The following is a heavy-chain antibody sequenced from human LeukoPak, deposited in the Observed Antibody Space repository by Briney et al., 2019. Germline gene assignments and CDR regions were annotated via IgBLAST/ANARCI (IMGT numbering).Heavy chain of an antibody. CDR2: IIPIFGTA. CDR3: ARDWPPSGYYFDY. CDR1: GGTFSSYA. Sequence: SVKVSCKASGGTFSSYAISWVRQAPGQGLEWMGGIIPIFGTANYAQKFQGRVTITADESTSTAYMGLSSLRSEDTAVYYCARDWPPSGYYFDYWGQGTLVTVSS. J-gene: IGHJ4*02. D-gene: IGHD1-26*01. V-gene: IGHV1-69*13.